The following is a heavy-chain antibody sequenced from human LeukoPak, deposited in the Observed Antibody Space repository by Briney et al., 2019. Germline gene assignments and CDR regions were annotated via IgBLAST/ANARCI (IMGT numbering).Heavy chain of an antibody. J-gene: IGHJ4*02. CDR1: GGTFSSYA. CDR3: AREAEFHYSGSGSNFDY. D-gene: IGHD3-10*01. V-gene: IGHV1-69*04. CDR2: IIPILGMA. Sequence: SVKVSCKASGGTFSSYAITWVRQAPGQGLEWMGRIIPILGMANYAQKFQGRVTITADKSTSTAYMELSSLRSEDTAVYYCAREAEFHYSGSGSNFDYWGQGTLVTVSS.